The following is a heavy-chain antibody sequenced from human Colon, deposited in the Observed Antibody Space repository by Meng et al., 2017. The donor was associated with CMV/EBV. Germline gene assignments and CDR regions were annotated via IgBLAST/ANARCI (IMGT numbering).Heavy chain of an antibody. J-gene: IGHJ4*02. V-gene: IGHV4-4*07. CDR3: ARDSNLSGLAY. Sequence: VSGPGLLQPSGTLSPHCSVSGAPVTSYYWSWFRQPAGKGLEWIGRVYISGNTNYNPSLKSRVTMSIDTSKNQLSLNIRSVTAADTAVYYCARDSNLSGLAYWGQGTLVTVSS. D-gene: IGHD3-10*01. CDR1: GAPVTSYY. CDR2: VYISGNT.